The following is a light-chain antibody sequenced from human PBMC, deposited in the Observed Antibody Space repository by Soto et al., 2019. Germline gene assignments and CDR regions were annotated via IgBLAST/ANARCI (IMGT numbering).Light chain of an antibody. J-gene: IGLJ2*01. CDR2: EGS. CDR3: CSYAGSSTGV. CDR1: SSDVGRYNL. V-gene: IGLV2-23*01. Sequence: QSALTQPASVSGSPGQSITISCTGTSSDVGRYNLVSWYQQHPGKAPKLMIYEGSKRPSGVSNRFSGSKSGNTASLTISGLQAEDEADYYCCSYAGSSTGVFGGGTKLTV.